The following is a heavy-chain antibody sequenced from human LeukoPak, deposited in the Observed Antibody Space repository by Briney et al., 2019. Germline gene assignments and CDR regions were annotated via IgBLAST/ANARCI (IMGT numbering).Heavy chain of an antibody. CDR2: INSDETST. Sequence: GESLRLSCAASGFTFSNYWLHWVPQAPGKGLESVSRINSDETSTNYADSVKGRFTISRDNAKNTLYLQMNSLRAEDTAVYYCASRRSTSFDYWGQGTLVTVSS. J-gene: IGHJ4*02. CDR3: ASRRSTSFDY. V-gene: IGHV3-74*01. D-gene: IGHD5/OR15-5a*01. CDR1: GFTFSNYW.